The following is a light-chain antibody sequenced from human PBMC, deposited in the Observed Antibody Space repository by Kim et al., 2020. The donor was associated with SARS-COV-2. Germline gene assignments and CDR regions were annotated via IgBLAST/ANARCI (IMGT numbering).Light chain of an antibody. CDR3: QQYGSSLFT. Sequence: EIVLTQSPGTLSLSPGERATLSCRASQSVSISYLAWYQQKPGQAPRLLIYGASSRATGIPDRFSGSGSGTDFTLTISRLEPVDFAVYYCQQYGSSLFTFGAGTKMDIK. CDR2: GAS. V-gene: IGKV3-20*01. J-gene: IGKJ3*01. CDR1: QSVSISY.